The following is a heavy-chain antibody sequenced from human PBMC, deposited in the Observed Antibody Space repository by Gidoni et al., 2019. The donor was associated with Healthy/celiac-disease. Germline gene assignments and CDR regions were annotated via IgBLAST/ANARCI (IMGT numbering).Heavy chain of an antibody. J-gene: IGHJ4*02. V-gene: IGHV2-5*01. CDR2: IYWNDDK. D-gene: IGHD7-27*01. CDR3: AHRRGELTGEDFYHFDY. Sequence: CTFSGFSLSTSGVGVGWIRQPPGKALEWLALIYWNDDKRYSPSLKSRLIITKDTSKNQVVLTMTNMDPVDTATYDCAHRRGELTGEDFYHFDYWGQGVLVIVSS. CDR1: GFSLSTSGVG.